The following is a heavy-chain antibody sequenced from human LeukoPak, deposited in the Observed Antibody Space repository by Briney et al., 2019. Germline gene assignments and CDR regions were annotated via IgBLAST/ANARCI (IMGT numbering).Heavy chain of an antibody. Sequence: GESLKISCKASGYSFSTQWIAWVRQMPGKGLEWMGAVYPGDADTKYSPSFQGQVTISADRSTGTAYLQWSSLKASDTAIYYCARGTVSVPGDCLDYSGQGTLVTVSS. D-gene: IGHD2-21*02. V-gene: IGHV5-51*01. CDR3: ARGTVSVPGDCLDY. CDR2: VYPGDADT. CDR1: GYSFSTQW. J-gene: IGHJ4*02.